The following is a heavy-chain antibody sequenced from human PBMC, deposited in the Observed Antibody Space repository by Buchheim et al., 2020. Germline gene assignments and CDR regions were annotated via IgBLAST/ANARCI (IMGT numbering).Heavy chain of an antibody. V-gene: IGHV4-34*01. CDR3: ASGPRGYSYGLSYYYGMDV. CDR2: INHSGST. D-gene: IGHD5-18*01. J-gene: IGHJ6*02. CDR1: GGSFSGYY. Sequence: QVQLQQWGAGLLKPSETLSLTCAVYGGSFSGYYWSWIRQPPGKGLERIGEINHSGSTNYNPSLKSRVTISVDTSKNQFSLKLSSVTAADTAVYYCASGPRGYSYGLSYYYGMDVWGQGTT.